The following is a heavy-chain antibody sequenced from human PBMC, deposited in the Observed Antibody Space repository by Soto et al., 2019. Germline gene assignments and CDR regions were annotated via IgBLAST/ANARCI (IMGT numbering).Heavy chain of an antibody. Sequence: GGSLRLSCAASGFPFDNYAMTWVRQARGQGPEWVATISGSGAFTKYRDSVEGRFTISRDNSKNTLYLQMNSLKAEDTAIYFCAKLPGYSYNYRLNIEYWGQGTLVTVSS. V-gene: IGHV3-23*01. CDR1: GFPFDNYA. D-gene: IGHD5-12*01. CDR3: AKLPGYSYNYRLNIEY. J-gene: IGHJ4*02. CDR2: ISGSGAFT.